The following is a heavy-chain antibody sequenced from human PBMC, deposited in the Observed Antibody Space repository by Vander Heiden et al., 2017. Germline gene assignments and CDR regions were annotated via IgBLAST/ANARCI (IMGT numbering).Heavy chain of an antibody. CDR2: IKQDGSEK. V-gene: IGHV3-7*01. CDR1: GFTFSSYW. D-gene: IGHD2-8*02. J-gene: IGHJ4*02. CDR3: ARRVAASSTGGNFDS. Sequence: DVQLVESGGGLVQPGGSLRLSCAASGFTFSSYWMSWVRQAAGKGLEWVANIKQDGSEKYYVDSVKGRFTISRDNAKNSLYLQMNSLRVEDTAVYYCARRVAASSTGGNFDSWGQGTLLTVSS.